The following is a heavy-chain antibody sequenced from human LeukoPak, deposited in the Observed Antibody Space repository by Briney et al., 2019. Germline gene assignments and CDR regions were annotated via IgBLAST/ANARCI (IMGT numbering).Heavy chain of an antibody. CDR1: GGTFSSYA. V-gene: IGHV1-69*13. J-gene: IGHJ6*02. CDR3: AKPMTYDFWSGYYSNGMDV. D-gene: IGHD3-3*01. Sequence: SVKVSCKASGGTFSSYAISWVRQAPGQGLEWMGGIIPIFGTANYAQKFQGRVTITADESTSTAYMELSSLRSEDTAVYYCAKPMTYDFWSGYYSNGMDVWGQGTTVTVSS. CDR2: IIPIFGTA.